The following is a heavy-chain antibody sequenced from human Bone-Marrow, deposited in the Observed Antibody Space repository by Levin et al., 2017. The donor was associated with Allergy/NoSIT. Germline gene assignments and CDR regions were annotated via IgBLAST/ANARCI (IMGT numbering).Heavy chain of an antibody. CDR1: GFTFSSYW. V-gene: IGHV3-7*01. Sequence: PGESLKISCAASGFTFSSYWMSWVRQAPGKGLEWVANIKQDGSEKSYVDSVKGRFTISRDNAKNSLYLQMNSLRAEDTAVYYCARGSVRNDYWGQGTLVTVSS. D-gene: IGHD1-14*01. J-gene: IGHJ4*02. CDR2: IKQDGSEK. CDR3: ARGSVRNDY.